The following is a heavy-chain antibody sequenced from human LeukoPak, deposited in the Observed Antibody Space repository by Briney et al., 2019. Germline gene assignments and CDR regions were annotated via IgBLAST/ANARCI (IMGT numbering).Heavy chain of an antibody. V-gene: IGHV4-31*03. D-gene: IGHD2-8*01. Sequence: TLSLTCTVSGGSISSGGYYWSWIRQHPGKGLEWIGYIYYSGSTYYNPSLKSRVTISVDTSKNQFSLKLSSVAAADTAVYYCARAPGREWWFDPWGQGTLVTASS. CDR1: GGSISSGGYY. J-gene: IGHJ5*02. CDR2: IYYSGST. CDR3: ARAPGREWWFDP.